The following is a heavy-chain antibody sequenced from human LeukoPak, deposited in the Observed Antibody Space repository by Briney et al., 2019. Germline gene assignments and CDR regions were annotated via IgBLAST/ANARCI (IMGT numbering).Heavy chain of an antibody. D-gene: IGHD1-26*01. CDR3: ARASGSYYLDY. CDR1: GFTFSDYY. J-gene: IGHJ4*02. V-gene: IGHV3-30-3*01. Sequence: PGGSLRLSCAASGFTFSDYYMSWIRQAPGKGLEWVAVISYDGSNKYDADSVKGRFTISRDNSKNTLYLQMNSLRAEDTAVYYCARASGSYYLDYWGQGTLVTVSS. CDR2: ISYDGSNK.